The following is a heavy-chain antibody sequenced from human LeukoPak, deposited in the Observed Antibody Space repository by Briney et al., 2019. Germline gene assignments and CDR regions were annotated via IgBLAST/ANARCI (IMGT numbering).Heavy chain of an antibody. CDR1: GYTFTSYG. V-gene: IGHV1-18*01. J-gene: IGHJ5*02. CDR2: ISAYNGNT. CDR3: ARDNIAAAGTDVHNWFDP. D-gene: IGHD6-13*01. Sequence: ASVKVSCKASGYTFTSYGISWVRQAPGQGLEWMGWISAYNGNTNYAQKLQGRVTMTTDTSTSTAYMELRSLRSDDTAVYYCARDNIAAAGTDVHNWFDPWGQGTLVTVSS.